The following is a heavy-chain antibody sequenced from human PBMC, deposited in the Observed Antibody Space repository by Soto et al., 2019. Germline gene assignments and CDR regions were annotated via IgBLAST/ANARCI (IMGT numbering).Heavy chain of an antibody. Sequence: EVQLVQSGAEVKKPGQSLKISCKGSGYSFTNYWIAWVRQRPAKGLEWMGSIYPGDSETIYSPSFQGQVTISADKSTSPAQLQSSSLKASLSAMYYCARLGDSRGWLARIGGWFDPWGQVTLVT. J-gene: IGHJ5*02. CDR2: IYPGDSET. V-gene: IGHV5-51*01. CDR1: GYSFTNYW. CDR3: ARLGDSRGWLARIGGWFDP. D-gene: IGHD6-19*01.